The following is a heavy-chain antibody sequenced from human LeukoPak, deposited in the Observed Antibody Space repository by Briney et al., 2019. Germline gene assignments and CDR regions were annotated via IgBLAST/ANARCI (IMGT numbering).Heavy chain of an antibody. CDR2: ISSNGGST. CDR3: ARDSSGWPYYXDY. Sequence: GGSLRLSCAASGFTFSSYAMHWVRQAPGKGLEYVSAISSNGGSTYYANSVKGRFTISRDNSKNTLYLQMGSLRAEDMAVYYCARDSSGWPYYXDYXGQGXXVTVX. D-gene: IGHD6-19*01. V-gene: IGHV3-64*01. CDR1: GFTFSSYA. J-gene: IGHJ4*02.